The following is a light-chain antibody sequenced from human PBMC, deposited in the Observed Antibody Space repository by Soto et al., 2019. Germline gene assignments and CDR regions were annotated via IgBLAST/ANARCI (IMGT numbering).Light chain of an antibody. V-gene: IGLV2-14*01. CDR2: DVS. CDR3: SSYTGNNNYV. CDR1: SSDVGGYSY. J-gene: IGLJ1*01. Sequence: QSALTQPASVSGSPGQSITISCTGTSSDVGGYSYVSWFQQHPGKVPKLMIYDVSNRPSGVSSRFSGSKSGNTASLTISGLQAEDEADYYCSSYTGNNNYVFGSGTKLTVL.